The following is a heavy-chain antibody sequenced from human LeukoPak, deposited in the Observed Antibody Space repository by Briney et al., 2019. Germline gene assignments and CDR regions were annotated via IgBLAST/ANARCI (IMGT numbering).Heavy chain of an antibody. CDR2: IYSGGAT. V-gene: IGHV3-53*01. Sequence: PGGSLRLSCAASGFTVSRNYMTWVRQAPGKGLEWVSVIYSGGATYYADSVKGRFTISRDNSKNTLYLQMNSLRAEDTAVYYCARTSGYPYNFDNWGQGTLVTVPS. CDR1: GFTVSRNY. CDR3: ARTSGYPYNFDN. D-gene: IGHD3-22*01. J-gene: IGHJ4*02.